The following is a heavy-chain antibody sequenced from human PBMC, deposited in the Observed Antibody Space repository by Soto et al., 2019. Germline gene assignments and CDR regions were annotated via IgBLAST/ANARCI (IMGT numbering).Heavy chain of an antibody. CDR2: IYHSGTS. V-gene: IGHV4-30-2*01. J-gene: IGHJ4*02. D-gene: IGHD2-2*01. CDR3: ARGRLVPAVNFDY. Sequence: QLQLQESGSGLVKPSQTLSLTCAVSGDSISSGGFSWSWIRQPPGKGLEWIGYIYHSGTSFYNPSLKSRVTISVDGSKNQFSLKVNSVTAADTAVYYFARGRLVPAVNFDYWGLGTLVTVSS. CDR1: GDSISSGGFS.